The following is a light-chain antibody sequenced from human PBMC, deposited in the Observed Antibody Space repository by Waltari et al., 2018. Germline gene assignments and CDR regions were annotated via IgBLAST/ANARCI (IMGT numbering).Light chain of an antibody. V-gene: IGLV3-1*01. Sequence: SYELTQPPSVSVLPGQTASITCSGDKLGDKNVCWYQQKPGQSPVLVMFQDSKRPSGIPGRFAGSNSGSTATLTISGTQAMDEADYYCQAWDSSTVVFGTGTKVTVL. CDR1: KLGDKN. J-gene: IGLJ1*01. CDR3: QAWDSSTVV. CDR2: QDS.